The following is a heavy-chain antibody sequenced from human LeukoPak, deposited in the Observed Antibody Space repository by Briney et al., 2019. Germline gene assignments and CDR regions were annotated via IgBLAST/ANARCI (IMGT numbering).Heavy chain of an antibody. CDR1: GGSFSGHY. D-gene: IGHD3-22*01. CDR3: VRVHVNSGYYFGDAFDI. Sequence: PSETLSLTCAVYGGSFSGHYWSWIRQPPGKGLEWIGEINHSGSTNYNPSLKSRVTISVDTSKNQFSLKLSSVTAADTAVYYCVRVHVNSGYYFGDAFDIWGQGTMVTVSS. V-gene: IGHV4-34*01. CDR2: INHSGST. J-gene: IGHJ3*02.